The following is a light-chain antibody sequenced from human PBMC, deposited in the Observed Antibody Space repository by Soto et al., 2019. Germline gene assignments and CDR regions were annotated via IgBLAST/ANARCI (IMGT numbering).Light chain of an antibody. CDR2: GSS. J-gene: IGKJ5*01. V-gene: IGKV3D-15*01. CDR1: QSVSSN. CDR3: QQYNNWPPWIT. Sequence: IVLTHSPDTLSLSPWERATLSFSASQSVSSNYVAWYQQKPGQAPRLLTHGSSSRATGVPDRFSGSGSGTEFTLTISSLQSEDFAVYYCQQYNNWPPWITFGQGTRLEIK.